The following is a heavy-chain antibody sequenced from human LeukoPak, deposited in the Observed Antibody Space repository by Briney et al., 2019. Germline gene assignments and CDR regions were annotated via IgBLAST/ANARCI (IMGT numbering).Heavy chain of an antibody. V-gene: IGHV4-4*07. CDR3: ARAMYYYDSSGYYYDY. D-gene: IGHD3-22*01. CDR2: IYTSGST. J-gene: IGHJ4*02. CDR1: GGSISGYY. Sequence: SETLSLTCTVSGGSISGYYWSWIRQPAGKGLEWIGRIYTSGSTNYNPSLKSRVTISVDKSKNQFSLKLSSVTAADTAVYYCARAMYYYDSSGYYYDYWGQGTLVTVSS.